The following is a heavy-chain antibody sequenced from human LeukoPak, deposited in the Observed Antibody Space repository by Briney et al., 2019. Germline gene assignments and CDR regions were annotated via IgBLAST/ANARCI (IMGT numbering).Heavy chain of an antibody. CDR1: GFTLSSYD. CDR2: IGTAGDT. Sequence: PGGSLRLSCAASGFTLSSYDMHWVRQPTGKGLEWVSTIGTAGDTYSSGSVKGRFTISRDKAKNYLYLRMNSLTGGDTDVYYCAIVGPAAGGGFDNWGQGTLVTVSS. D-gene: IGHD6-13*01. J-gene: IGHJ4*02. V-gene: IGHV3-13*04. CDR3: AIVGPAAGGGFDN.